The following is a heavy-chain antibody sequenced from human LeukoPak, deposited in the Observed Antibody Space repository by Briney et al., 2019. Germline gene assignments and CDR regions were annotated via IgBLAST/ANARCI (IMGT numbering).Heavy chain of an antibody. CDR3: AAPQSGSYIYWYFDL. CDR2: IVVGSGNT. J-gene: IGHJ2*01. D-gene: IGHD3-10*01. Sequence: SVKVSCKASGFTFATSAVQWVRQARGQRLEWIGWIVVGSGNTNYAQKFQGRVTITRDMSTSTAYMELSNLRSEDTAVYYCAAPQSGSYIYWYFDLWGRGTLVTVSS. V-gene: IGHV1-58*01. CDR1: GFTFATSA.